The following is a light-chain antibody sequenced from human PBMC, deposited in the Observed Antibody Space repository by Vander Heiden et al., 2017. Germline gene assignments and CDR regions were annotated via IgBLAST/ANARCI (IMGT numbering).Light chain of an antibody. CDR1: QSISSY. CDR2: AAS. Sequence: LQLTQPPSSLSASVGDRVTITCRASQSISSYLNWYQQKPGKAPKLLIYAASSLQSGVPSRFSGSVYGTDFTLTISSLQPEDFATYYCQQSDSSLLYTFGQGTKMEIK. J-gene: IGKJ2*01. CDR3: QQSDSSLLYT. V-gene: IGKV1-39*01.